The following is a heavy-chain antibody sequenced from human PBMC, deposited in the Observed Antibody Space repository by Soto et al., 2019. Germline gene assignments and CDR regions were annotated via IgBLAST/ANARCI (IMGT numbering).Heavy chain of an antibody. CDR1: GGSISSYY. CDR3: ARSPQNSGSGSYYHR. CDR2: IYYSGST. Sequence: QVQLQESGPGLVKPSETLSLTCTVSGGSISSYYWSWIRQPPGKGLEWIGYIYYSGSTNYNPSLKRRVTISVDTSKNQFSLKLSSVTAADTAVYYCARSPQNSGSGSYYHRWGQGTLVTVSS. D-gene: IGHD3-10*01. V-gene: IGHV4-59*08. J-gene: IGHJ4*02.